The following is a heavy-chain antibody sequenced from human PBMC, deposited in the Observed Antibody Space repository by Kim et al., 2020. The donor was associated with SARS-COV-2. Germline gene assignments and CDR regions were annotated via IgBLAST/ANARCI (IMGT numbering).Heavy chain of an antibody. V-gene: IGHV3-9*01. CDR3: AKDIRVGYYYDSSGYFDY. J-gene: IGHJ4*02. D-gene: IGHD3-22*01. Sequence: KGRFTISRDNAKSSLYLQMNSLRAEDTALYYCAKDIRVGYYYDSSGYFDYWGQGTLVTVSS.